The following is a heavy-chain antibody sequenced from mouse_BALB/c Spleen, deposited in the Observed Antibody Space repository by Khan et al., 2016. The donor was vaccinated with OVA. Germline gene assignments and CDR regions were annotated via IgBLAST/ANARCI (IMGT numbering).Heavy chain of an antibody. CDR3: ARAYYANYREAMDY. CDR2: IRGDGST. J-gene: IGHJ4*01. D-gene: IGHD2-1*01. V-gene: IGHV2-6-7*01. Sequence: QVQLKESGPGLVAPSQTLSITCTVSGFSLTGYGVNWVRQPPGKGLEWLGMIRGDGSTAYNSALKSRLIPISDNSTSHAFLILNRIQANDTARVYCARAYYANYREAMDYGGQGTSVTVSS. CDR1: GFSLTGYG.